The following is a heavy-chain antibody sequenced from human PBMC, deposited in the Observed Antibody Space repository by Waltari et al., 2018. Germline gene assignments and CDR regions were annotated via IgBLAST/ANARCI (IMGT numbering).Heavy chain of an antibody. CDR3: AREKIRGMVRGVIAPFDY. CDR2: INQSGST. V-gene: IGHV4-34*01. D-gene: IGHD3-10*01. CDR1: GGSFSGYY. J-gene: IGHJ4*02. Sequence: QVQLQQWGAGLLKPSETLSLTCAVYGGSFSGYYWSWIRQPPGKGLEWIGEINQSGSTNYNPTIKSRCTISVDTSKNQCSRKLSSVTAADTAVYYCAREKIRGMVRGVIAPFDYWGQGTLVTVSS.